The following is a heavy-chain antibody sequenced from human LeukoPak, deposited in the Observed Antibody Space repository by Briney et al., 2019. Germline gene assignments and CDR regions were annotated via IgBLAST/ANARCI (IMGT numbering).Heavy chain of an antibody. D-gene: IGHD3-22*01. CDR1: GYSFTSYW. CDR3: ARPTNYYDSSGPWDYFDY. J-gene: IGHJ4*02. Sequence: GESLKISCKGSGYSFTSYWIGWVRQMPGKGLEWMGIIHPGDSDTRYSPSFQGQVTISADKSISTAYLQWSSLKVSDTAMYYCARPTNYYDSSGPWDYFDYWGQGTLVTVSS. CDR2: IHPGDSDT. V-gene: IGHV5-51*01.